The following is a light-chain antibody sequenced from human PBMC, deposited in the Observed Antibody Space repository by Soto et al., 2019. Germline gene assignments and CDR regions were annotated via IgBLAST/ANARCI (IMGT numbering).Light chain of an antibody. Sequence: QSVLTQPRSVSGSPGQSVTISCSGTSSDVGGYEYVSWYQQHPGKAPRLIIYGVNNRPSGVSDRFSVSRSGNTASLTISGLQAEDEADYYCCSYVDSSTVYVFGTGTKVTVL. V-gene: IGLV2-11*01. CDR3: CSYVDSSTVYV. J-gene: IGLJ1*01. CDR1: SSDVGGYEY. CDR2: GVN.